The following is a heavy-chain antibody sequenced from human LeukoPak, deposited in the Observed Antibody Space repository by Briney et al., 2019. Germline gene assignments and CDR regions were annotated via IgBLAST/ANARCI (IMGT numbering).Heavy chain of an antibody. V-gene: IGHV1-2*02. Sequence: GASVKVSCKASGGTFSSYAISWVRQAPGQGLEWMGGINPNSGGTNYAQKFQGRVTMTRDTSISTAYMELSRLRSDDTAVYYCARDQSAYDAFDIWGQGTMVTVSS. J-gene: IGHJ3*02. D-gene: IGHD3-16*01. CDR1: GGTFSSYA. CDR3: ARDQSAYDAFDI. CDR2: INPNSGGT.